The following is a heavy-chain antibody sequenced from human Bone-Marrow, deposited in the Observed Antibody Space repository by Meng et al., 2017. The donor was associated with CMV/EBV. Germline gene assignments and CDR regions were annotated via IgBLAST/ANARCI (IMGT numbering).Heavy chain of an antibody. CDR2: ISPYDGDR. CDR1: NYTFTNFG. J-gene: IGHJ3*02. V-gene: IGHV1-18*01. D-gene: IGHD4-17*01. CDR3: ARDLRHVSDHGRYEDTFDI. Sequence: ASVKVSCKASNYTFTNFGISWVRQAPGQGLEWMGWISPYDGDRNYAPRLQGRVTMATDTSTRTAYMDLRSLRSDDTAVYYCARDLRHVSDHGRYEDTFDIWGQGTMVTVSS.